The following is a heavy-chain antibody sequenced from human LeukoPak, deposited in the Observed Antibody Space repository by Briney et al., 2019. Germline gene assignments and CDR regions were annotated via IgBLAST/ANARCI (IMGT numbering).Heavy chain of an antibody. J-gene: IGHJ6*02. D-gene: IGHD6-13*01. Sequence: SETLSLTCAVYGGSFSGYYWSWIRQPPGKGLEWIGEINHSGSTNYNPSLKSRVTISVDTSKNQFSLKLSSVTAADTAVYYCARGRPIAGYYYYYGMDVWGQGSTVTVSS. CDR2: INHSGST. CDR1: GGSFSGYY. CDR3: ARGRPIAGYYYYYGMDV. V-gene: IGHV4-34*01.